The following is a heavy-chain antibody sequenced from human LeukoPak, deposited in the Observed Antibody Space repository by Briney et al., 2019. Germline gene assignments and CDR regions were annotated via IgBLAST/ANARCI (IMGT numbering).Heavy chain of an antibody. CDR3: ARLGIFGVVNAFDI. CDR1: GGSISSSSYY. CDR2: IYYSGST. J-gene: IGHJ3*02. D-gene: IGHD3-3*01. V-gene: IGHV4-39*01. Sequence: SETLSLTCTVSGGSISSSSYYWGWIRQPPGKGLEWIGSIYYSGSTYYNPSLKSRVTISVDTSKNQFSLRLSSVPAADTAVYYCARLGIFGVVNAFDIWGQGTMVTVSS.